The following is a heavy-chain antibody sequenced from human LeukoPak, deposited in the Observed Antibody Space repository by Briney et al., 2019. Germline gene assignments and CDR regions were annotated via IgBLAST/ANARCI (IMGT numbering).Heavy chain of an antibody. Sequence: PSETLSLTCAVYGGSFSGYYWSWIRQPPGKGLEWIGEINHSGSTNYNPSLKSRVTISVDTSKNQFSLKLSSVTAADTAVYYCARAVVPATYYYYMDVWGKGTTVTVSS. CDR1: GGSFSGYY. J-gene: IGHJ6*03. V-gene: IGHV4-34*01. CDR2: INHSGST. D-gene: IGHD2-2*01. CDR3: ARAVVPATYYYYMDV.